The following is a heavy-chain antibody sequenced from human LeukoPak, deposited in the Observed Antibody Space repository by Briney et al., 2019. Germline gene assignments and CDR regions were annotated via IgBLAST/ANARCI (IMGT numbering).Heavy chain of an antibody. D-gene: IGHD2-15*01. CDR2: IYHSGRT. CDR3: ARDRCIGGSCYYDY. CDR1: GYSISSGYY. J-gene: IGHJ4*02. Sequence: SETLSLTCTVSGYSISSGYYWGWIRQPPGKGLEWIGSIYHSGRTFYNPSLKSRVTISVDTSKNQFSLKLTSVTAADTAVYYCARDRCIGGSCYYDYWGQGTLVTVSS. V-gene: IGHV4-38-2*02.